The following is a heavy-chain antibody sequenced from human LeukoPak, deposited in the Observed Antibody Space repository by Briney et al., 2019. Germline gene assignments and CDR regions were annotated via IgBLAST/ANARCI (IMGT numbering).Heavy chain of an antibody. V-gene: IGHV3-7*01. CDR3: ARHLEDIVVVPADTRLDY. CDR1: GFTLSSFW. D-gene: IGHD2-2*01. CDR2: IKQYGSDK. J-gene: IGHJ4*02. Sequence: PGGSLSLSCAPSGFTLSSFWTRWVRNAPGRGREWVANIKQYGSDKHYVGSVKGRFTFSRDNAKNSLYLQKNSLRAENTAVYYGARHLEDIVVVPADTRLDYWGQGTLVTVSS.